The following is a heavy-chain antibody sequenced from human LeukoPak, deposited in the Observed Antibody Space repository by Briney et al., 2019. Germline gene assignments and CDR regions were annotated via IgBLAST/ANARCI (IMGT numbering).Heavy chain of an antibody. CDR3: ASGRGYDFWSGKNNWFDP. CDR2: IYYSGST. D-gene: IGHD3-3*01. V-gene: IGHV4-61*08. J-gene: IGHJ5*02. Sequence: SQTLSLTCTVSGGSISSGDYYWSWIRQPPGKGLEWIGYIYYSGSTNYNPSLKSRVTISVDTSKNQFSLKLSSVTAADTAVYYCASGRGYDFWSGKNNWFDPWGQGTLVTVSS. CDR1: GGSISSGDYY.